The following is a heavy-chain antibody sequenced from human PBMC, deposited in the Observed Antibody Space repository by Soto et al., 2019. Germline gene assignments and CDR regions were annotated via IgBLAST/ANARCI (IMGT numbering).Heavy chain of an antibody. CDR2: VYYSVSN. V-gene: IGHV4-59*01. CDR1: GGSISSYY. Sequence: SETLSLTCTVSGGSISSYYWSWIRQPPGKGLEWIGYVYYSVSNNYNPSLKSRVTISVDTSKNQFSLKLSSVTAADTAVYYCARGLFPGGYYDSSGYYSWDYFDYWGKGNLVTVSS. D-gene: IGHD3-22*01. J-gene: IGHJ4*02. CDR3: ARGLFPGGYYDSSGYYSWDYFDY.